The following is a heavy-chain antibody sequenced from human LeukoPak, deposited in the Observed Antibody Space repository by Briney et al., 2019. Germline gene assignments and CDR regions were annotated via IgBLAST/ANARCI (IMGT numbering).Heavy chain of an antibody. CDR1: GFTCNDSE. CDR2: INIGETSI. J-gene: IGHJ3*01. CDR3: ARVCSSCFYYNAFDL. D-gene: IGHD3-22*01. Sequence: PGGSLRLSCAVSGFTCNDSEMNWVRQAPGKGLEWTSYINIGETSILYADSVKGRFTISRDVAKTSLYLQMNSLRAEEPAVYYFARVCSSCFYYNAFDLWGQGTVLTVSS. V-gene: IGHV3-48*03.